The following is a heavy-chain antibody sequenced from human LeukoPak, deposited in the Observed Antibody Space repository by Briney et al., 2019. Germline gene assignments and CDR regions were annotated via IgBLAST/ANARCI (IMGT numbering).Heavy chain of an antibody. Sequence: GGSLRLSCAASGFTFSSYAMSWVRQAPGKGLEWVSVVSGSGGSTYYADSVKGRFTISRDNSKNTLYLQMNSLRAEDTAVYYCAKVRFGVTARYYFDYWGQGTLVTVSS. V-gene: IGHV3-23*01. D-gene: IGHD3-10*01. J-gene: IGHJ4*02. CDR3: AKVRFGVTARYYFDY. CDR1: GFTFSSYA. CDR2: VSGSGGST.